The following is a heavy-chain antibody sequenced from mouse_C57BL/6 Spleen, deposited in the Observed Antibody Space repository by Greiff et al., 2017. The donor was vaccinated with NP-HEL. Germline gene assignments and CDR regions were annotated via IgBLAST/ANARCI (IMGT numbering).Heavy chain of an antibody. CDR1: GYTFTSYW. J-gene: IGHJ2*01. CDR2: IHPNSGST. V-gene: IGHV1-64*01. Sequence: VQLQQSGAELVKPGASVKLSCKASGYTFTSYWMHWVKQRPGQGLEWIGMIHPNSGSTNYNEKFKSKATLTVDKSSSTAYMQLSSLTSEDSAVYYCARSDYYGFDYWGQGTTLTVSS. CDR3: ARSDYYGFDY. D-gene: IGHD1-1*01.